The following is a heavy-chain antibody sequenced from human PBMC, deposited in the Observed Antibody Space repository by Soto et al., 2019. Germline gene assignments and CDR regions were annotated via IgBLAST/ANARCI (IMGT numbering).Heavy chain of an antibody. CDR1: GFTFSNYD. D-gene: IGHD3-10*01. J-gene: IGHJ4*02. Sequence: PVGSLRLSCVASGFTFSNYDMSWVRQAPGKGLEWVSTVDSAGSTYYADSVTGRFTISRDNSRNTLSLQMNSLRAEDTAVYYCAKHRLARGIDYWGQGTPVTVS. CDR2: VDSAGST. V-gene: IGHV3-23*01. CDR3: AKHRLARGIDY.